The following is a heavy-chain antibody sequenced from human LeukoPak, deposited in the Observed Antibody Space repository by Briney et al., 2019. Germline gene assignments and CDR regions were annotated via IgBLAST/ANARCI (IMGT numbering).Heavy chain of an antibody. CDR2: ISSSSSYI. V-gene: IGHV3-21*01. D-gene: IGHD3-10*01. CDR3: ARANGSGSYYFGPLDY. CDR1: EFTFSSYS. J-gene: IGHJ4*02. Sequence: GGSLRLSCAASEFTFSSYSMNWVRQAPGKGLEWISSISSSSSYIYYADSVKGRFTISRDNAKNSLYLQMNSLRAEDTAVYYCARANGSGSYYFGPLDYWGQGTLVTVSS.